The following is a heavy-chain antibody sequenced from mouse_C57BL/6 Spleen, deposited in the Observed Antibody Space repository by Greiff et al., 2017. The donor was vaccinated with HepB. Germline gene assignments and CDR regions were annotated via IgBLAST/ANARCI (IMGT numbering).Heavy chain of an antibody. D-gene: IGHD2-4*01. V-gene: IGHV1-52*01. J-gene: IGHJ1*03. CDR1: GYTFTSYW. Sequence: QVQLQQPGAELVRPGSSVKLSCKASGYTFTSYWMHWVKQRPIQGLEWIGNIDPSDSETHYNQKFKDKATLTVDKSSSTAYMQLSSLTSEDSAVYYCAREGDDYDGYFDVWGTGTTVTVSS. CDR2: IDPSDSET. CDR3: AREGDDYDGYFDV.